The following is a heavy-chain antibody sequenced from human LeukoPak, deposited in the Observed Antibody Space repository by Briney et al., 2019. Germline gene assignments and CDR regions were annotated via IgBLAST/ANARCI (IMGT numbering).Heavy chain of an antibody. J-gene: IGHJ4*02. CDR3: ASTMMTSSYYVDS. D-gene: IGHD3-22*01. CDR2: ISHTGRS. CDR1: GGSLSGYH. V-gene: IGHV4-34*01. Sequence: SETLSLTCAVYGGSLSGYHWSWIRQAPGKGLEWIGDISHTGRSTYNPSLKSRLTMSIDTSRNQFSLRLSSVTAADTSIYFCASTMMTSSYYVDSWGQGTQVIVSS.